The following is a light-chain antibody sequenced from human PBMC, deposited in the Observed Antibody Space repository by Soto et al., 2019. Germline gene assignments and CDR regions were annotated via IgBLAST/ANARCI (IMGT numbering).Light chain of an antibody. Sequence: QSVLTQPPSASGSLGQSVTISCTGTSSDVGGYNYVSWHQQHPGEAPKVMIYEVTKRPPGVPDRFSGSKSGNTASLTVSGLQAEDEAVYYCSSFAGGGNPVLLGGGTKVTVL. CDR1: SSDVGGYNY. CDR3: SSFAGGGNPVL. J-gene: IGLJ2*01. V-gene: IGLV2-8*01. CDR2: EVT.